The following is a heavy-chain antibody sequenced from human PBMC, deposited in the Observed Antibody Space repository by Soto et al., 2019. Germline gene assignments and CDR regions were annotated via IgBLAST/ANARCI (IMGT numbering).Heavy chain of an antibody. V-gene: IGHV4-4*07. Sequence: QVQLQESGPGLVKPSETLSLTCTVSGGSISSYYWSWIRQPAGKGLEWIGRIYTSGSTNYNPSLKSRVTMSVDTSKNQFSLKLSSVTAADTAVYYCARDQLPGGGGSLYIQYNWFDPWGQGTLVTVSS. CDR3: ARDQLPGGGGSLYIQYNWFDP. CDR2: IYTSGST. J-gene: IGHJ5*02. CDR1: GGSISSYY. D-gene: IGHD5-12*01.